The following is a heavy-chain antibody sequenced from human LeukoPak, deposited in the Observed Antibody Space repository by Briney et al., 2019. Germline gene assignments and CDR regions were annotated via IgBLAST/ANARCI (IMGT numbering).Heavy chain of an antibody. J-gene: IGHJ4*02. V-gene: IGHV3-30*12. CDR1: GFTVNNFG. CDR2: MYADGSTA. CDR3: ARLVVTGIDY. Sequence: PGGSLRLSCAASGFTVNNFGVHWVRQAPGKGLDWVAVMYADGSTAFYGDSVKGRFTISRDNTKNTLFLQMNSLRDDDTAVYYCARLVVTGIDYWGQGALVTVSS. D-gene: IGHD2-21*02.